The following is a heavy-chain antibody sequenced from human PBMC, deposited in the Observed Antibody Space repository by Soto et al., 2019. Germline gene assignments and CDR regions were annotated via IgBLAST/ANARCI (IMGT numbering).Heavy chain of an antibody. V-gene: IGHV3-21*01. CDR2: ITSRSSYI. Sequence: EVQLVESGGGLVKPGGSLRLSCAASGFTFSSYSMNWVRQAPGKGLEWVSSITSRSSYIYYADSVKGRFTISRDNAKNAMYLQMNSLRAEDTAVYYCAREGCSSTGCYDAFDIWGQGTMVTVSS. CDR3: AREGCSSTGCYDAFDI. CDR1: GFTFSSYS. J-gene: IGHJ3*02. D-gene: IGHD2-2*01.